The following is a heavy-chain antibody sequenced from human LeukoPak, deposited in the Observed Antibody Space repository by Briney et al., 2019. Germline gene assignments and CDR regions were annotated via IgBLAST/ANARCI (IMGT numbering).Heavy chain of an antibody. J-gene: IGHJ4*02. CDR3: ARKGGYGSGYYY. V-gene: IGHV3-7*01. CDR1: GFTFSDYW. Sequence: GGSLRLSCAASGFTFSDYWMTWVGQAQGKGLEWGANIKKDGSEKDYVDSVKGRFTISRDNAKNSLYLQMDSLRVEDTAVYYCARKGGYGSGYYYWGQGTLVTVSS. D-gene: IGHD2-15*01. CDR2: IKKDGSEK.